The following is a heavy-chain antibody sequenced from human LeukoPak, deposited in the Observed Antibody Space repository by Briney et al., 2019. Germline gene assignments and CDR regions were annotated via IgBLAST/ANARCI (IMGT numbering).Heavy chain of an antibody. Sequence: SGTLSLTCAVSGGSISSGGYSWSWIRQPPGKGLEWIGYIYHSGSTYYNPSLKSRVTISVDRSKNQFSLKLSSVTAADTAVYYCAARTRGVLRYFDWPFFDYWGQGTLVTVSS. CDR3: AARTRGVLRYFDWPFFDY. CDR1: GGSISSGGYS. J-gene: IGHJ4*02. D-gene: IGHD3-9*01. CDR2: IYHSGST. V-gene: IGHV4-30-2*01.